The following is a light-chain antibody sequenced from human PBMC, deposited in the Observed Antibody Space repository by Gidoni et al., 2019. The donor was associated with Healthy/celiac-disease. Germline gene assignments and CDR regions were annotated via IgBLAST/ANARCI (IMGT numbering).Light chain of an antibody. CDR1: QSVSSY. CDR3: QQRSNWPIT. J-gene: IGKJ5*01. CDR2: DAS. Sequence: EIVLTQSPATLSLSPGERATISCRASQSVSSYLAWYQQKPGQAPRLLIYDASNRATGIPARFSGSGSGTDFTLTISSLEPEDFAVYYCQQRSNWPITFGQXTRLEIK. V-gene: IGKV3-11*01.